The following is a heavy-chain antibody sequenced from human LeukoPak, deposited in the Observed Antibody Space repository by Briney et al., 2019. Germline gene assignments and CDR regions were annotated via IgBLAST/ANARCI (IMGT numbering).Heavy chain of an antibody. CDR3: ARHSRSGYSDYESAFDI. CDR1: GGSISNTNW. J-gene: IGHJ3*02. D-gene: IGHD5-12*01. Sequence: KPSGTLSLTCGVSGGSISNTNWWTWVRQPPGKGLEWIGEVNLQGSTNYNPSLKSRVAISVDKSENHISLKLTSVTAADTAVYYCARHSRSGYSDYESAFDIWGQGTMVIVSS. V-gene: IGHV4-4*02. CDR2: VNLQGST.